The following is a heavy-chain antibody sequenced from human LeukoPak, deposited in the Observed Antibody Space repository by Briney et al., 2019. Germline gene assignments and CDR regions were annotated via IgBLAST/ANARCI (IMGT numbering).Heavy chain of an antibody. CDR3: ARLRSIFGVVIGAFDI. J-gene: IGHJ3*02. Sequence: ASVKVSCKASGYTFTSYDINWVRQATGQGLEWMGWMNPNSGNTGYAQKFQGRVTMTRNTSISTAYMELSSLRSEDTAVYYCARLRSIFGVVIGAFDIWGQGTMVTVSS. CDR2: MNPNSGNT. CDR1: GYTFTSYD. V-gene: IGHV1-8*01. D-gene: IGHD3-3*01.